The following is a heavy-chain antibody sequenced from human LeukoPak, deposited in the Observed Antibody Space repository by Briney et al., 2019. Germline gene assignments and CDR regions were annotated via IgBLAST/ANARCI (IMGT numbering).Heavy chain of an antibody. Sequence: ASVKVSCMASGYSFIGYYMHWVRQAPGQGLEWMGWINPNSGGTNYAEKVKGRVTMTRDTSISTAYLELSRLRSDDTAVYYCARGRLGSGPLDYYYFDYWGQGTLVTVSS. D-gene: IGHD2-15*01. J-gene: IGHJ4*02. CDR2: INPNSGGT. V-gene: IGHV1-2*02. CDR1: GYSFIGYY. CDR3: ARGRLGSGPLDYYYFDY.